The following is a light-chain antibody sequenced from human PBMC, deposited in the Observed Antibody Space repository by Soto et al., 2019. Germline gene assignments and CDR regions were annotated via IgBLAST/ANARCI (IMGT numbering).Light chain of an antibody. J-gene: IGLJ3*02. CDR1: SSNIGSSY. CDR3: GTRDGSLSVVV. Sequence: QSVLTQPPSVSAAPGQTVTISCSGSSSNIGSSYVSWYQQVPGTAPKLLIYDDNKRPSGIPDRFSGSTSGTSATLGITGLQTGDEADYYCGTRDGSLSVVVFGGGTKLTVL. V-gene: IGLV1-51*01. CDR2: DDN.